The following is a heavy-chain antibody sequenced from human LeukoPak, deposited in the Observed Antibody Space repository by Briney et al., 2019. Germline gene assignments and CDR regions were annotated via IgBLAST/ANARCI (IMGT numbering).Heavy chain of an antibody. D-gene: IGHD3-10*01. J-gene: IGHJ4*02. V-gene: IGHV3-48*03. CDR1: GFIFSTYE. CDR3: AREGYGSGSDYGY. CDR2: ISSSGSGSTI. Sequence: GGSLRLSCAASGFIFSTYEMNWVRQAPGKGLEWVSYISSSGSGSTIYYGDSVKGRFTITRDNAKNSLYLQMNSLRAEDTAVYYCAREGYGSGSDYGYWGQGTLVTVSS.